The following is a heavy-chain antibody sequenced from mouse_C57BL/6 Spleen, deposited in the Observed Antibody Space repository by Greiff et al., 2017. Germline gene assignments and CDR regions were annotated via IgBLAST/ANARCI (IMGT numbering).Heavy chain of an antibody. CDR2: IDPSASET. CDR1: GYTFTSYW. Sequence: QVQLQPPGAELVRPGSSVKLSCKASGYTFTSYWMHWVKQRPIQGLEWICNIDPSASETPYNQKFKDKATLTVDKSSSTAYMQLSSLTSEDSAVYDCAREGSMITTRRYYAMDYWGQGTSVTVSS. CDR3: AREGSMITTRRYYAMDY. D-gene: IGHD2-4*01. V-gene: IGHV1-52*01. J-gene: IGHJ4*01.